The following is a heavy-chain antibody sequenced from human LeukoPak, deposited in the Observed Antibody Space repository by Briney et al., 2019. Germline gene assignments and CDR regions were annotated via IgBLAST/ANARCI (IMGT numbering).Heavy chain of an antibody. CDR3: AKGDTYSSSWYGFDY. Sequence: GESLRLSCAASGFTFSSYAMSWVRQAPGKGLEWVSAISGSGGSTYYADSVKGRFTISRDNSKNTLYLQMNSLRAEDTAVYYCAKGDTYSSSWYGFDYWGQGTLVTVSS. CDR2: ISGSGGST. D-gene: IGHD6-13*01. J-gene: IGHJ4*02. CDR1: GFTFSSYA. V-gene: IGHV3-23*01.